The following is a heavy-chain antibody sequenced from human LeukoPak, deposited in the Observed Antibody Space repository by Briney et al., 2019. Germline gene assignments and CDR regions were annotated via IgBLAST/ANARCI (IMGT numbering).Heavy chain of an antibody. Sequence: GESLKIPCKGSGYSFTSYLIGWVRQMPGKGLEWMGIIYPGDSDTRYSPSFQGQVTISADKSISTAYLQWSSLKASDTAVYYCARHPPSSGGYDYWGQGTLVTISS. CDR2: IYPGDSDT. V-gene: IGHV5-51*01. J-gene: IGHJ4*02. CDR1: GYSFTSYL. D-gene: IGHD1-26*01. CDR3: ARHPPSSGGYDY.